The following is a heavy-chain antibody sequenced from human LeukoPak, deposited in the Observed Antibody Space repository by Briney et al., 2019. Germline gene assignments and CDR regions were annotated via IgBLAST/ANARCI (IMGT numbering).Heavy chain of an antibody. Sequence: PGRSLRLSCAASGFTFSSYAMHWVRQAPGKGLEWVAVISYDGSNKYYADSVKGRFTISRDNSKNTLYLQMSSLRTEDTAIYCAKDVVPDSGWDLDYWGQGTLVTVSS. CDR3: KDVVPDSGWDLDY. D-gene: IGHD6-19*01. J-gene: IGHJ4*02. V-gene: IGHV3-30*04. CDR2: ISYDGSNK. CDR1: GFTFSSYA.